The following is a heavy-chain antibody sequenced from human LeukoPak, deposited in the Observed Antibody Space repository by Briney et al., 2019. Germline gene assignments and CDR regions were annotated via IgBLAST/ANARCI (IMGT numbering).Heavy chain of an antibody. CDR1: GFTFSSYW. J-gene: IGHJ4*02. D-gene: IGHD3-10*01. V-gene: IGHV3-7*03. CDR3: AKDANRILLWFGDPCYYFDY. CDR2: IKQDGSEK. Sequence: PGGSLRLSCAASGFTFSSYWMSWVRQAPGKGLEWVANIKQDGSEKYYVDSVKGRFTISRDNAKNSLYLQMNSLRAEDTAVYYCAKDANRILLWFGDPCYYFDYWGQGTLVTVSS.